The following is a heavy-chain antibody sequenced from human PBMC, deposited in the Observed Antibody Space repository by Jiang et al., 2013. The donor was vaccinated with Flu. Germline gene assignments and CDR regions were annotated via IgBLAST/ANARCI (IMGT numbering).Heavy chain of an antibody. CDR2: ISSSSSYI. CDR3: ARDFEGKRNYYYYGMDV. V-gene: IGHV3-21*01. CDR1: GFTFSSYS. J-gene: IGHJ6*02. Sequence: RLSCAASGFTFSSYSMNWVRQAPGKGLEWVSSISSSSSYIYYADSVKGRFTISRDNAKNSLYLQMNSLRAEDTAVYYCARDFEGKRNYYYYGMDVWGQGTTVTVSS. D-gene: IGHD3-9*01.